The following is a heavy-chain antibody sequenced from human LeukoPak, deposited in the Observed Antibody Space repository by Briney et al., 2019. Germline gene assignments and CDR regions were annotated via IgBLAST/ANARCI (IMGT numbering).Heavy chain of an antibody. CDR1: GFTFSSYW. J-gene: IGHJ6*02. Sequence: GWCLRLSCAASGFTFSSYWMHWVRPVPGKGLAWVSRVSADGSNIIYADYVKGRFTVSRDNAKNTLHLQTDSLRAEDTAVYYCARRGGSCTSTSCPSYFGLDVWGPGTTVTVSS. V-gene: IGHV3-74*01. D-gene: IGHD2-2*01. CDR3: ARRGGSCTSTSCPSYFGLDV. CDR2: VSADGSNI.